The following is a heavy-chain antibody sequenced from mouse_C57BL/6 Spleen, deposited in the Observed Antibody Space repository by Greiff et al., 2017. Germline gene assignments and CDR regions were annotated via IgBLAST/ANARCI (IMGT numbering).Heavy chain of an antibody. CDR2: IYPRSGNT. CDR3: AGMTTVVEGFAY. Sequence: LVESGAELARPGASVKLSCKASGYTFTSYGISWVKQRTGQGLEWIGEIYPRSGNTYYNVKFKGKATLTADKSSSTAYMELRSLTSEDSAVYFCAGMTTVVEGFAYWGQGTLVTVSA. D-gene: IGHD1-1*01. V-gene: IGHV1-81*01. CDR1: GYTFTSYG. J-gene: IGHJ3*01.